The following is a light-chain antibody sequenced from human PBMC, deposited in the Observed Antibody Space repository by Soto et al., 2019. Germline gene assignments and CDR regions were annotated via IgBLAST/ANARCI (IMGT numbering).Light chain of an antibody. CDR1: QRVLYSSNNKNC. V-gene: IGKV4-1*01. CDR3: QQYYSPPLT. CDR2: WAS. Sequence: DIVMTQSPDSLAVSLGERATINCKSSQRVLYSSNNKNCLAWYQQKPGQPPKLLIYWASTRESGVPDRFSGSGSGTDSTLTIGSLQAEDVAVYYCQQYYSPPLTFGGGTKVEIK. J-gene: IGKJ4*01.